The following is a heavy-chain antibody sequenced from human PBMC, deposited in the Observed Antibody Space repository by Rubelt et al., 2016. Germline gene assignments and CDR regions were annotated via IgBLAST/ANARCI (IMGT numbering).Heavy chain of an antibody. V-gene: IGHV3-33*01. Sequence: GKGLEWVAVIWYGGSNKYYADSVKGRFTISRDNSKNTLYLQMNSLRSEDTAVYYCAARVGGDSSGLGLIYYWGQGTLVTVSS. D-gene: IGHD3-22*01. CDR3: AARVGGDSSGLGLIYY. J-gene: IGHJ4*02. CDR2: IWYGGSNK.